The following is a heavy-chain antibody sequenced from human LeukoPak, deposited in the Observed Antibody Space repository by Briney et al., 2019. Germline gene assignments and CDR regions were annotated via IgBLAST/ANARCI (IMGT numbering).Heavy chain of an antibody. Sequence: ASVKVSCKASGYTFTGYYMHWVRQAPGQGLEWMGWINPNSGGTNYAQKFQGRVTMTRDTSISTAYMELSRLRSDETAVYYCARDLLDSSGYHIRPIDYWGQGTLVTVSS. J-gene: IGHJ4*02. CDR2: INPNSGGT. CDR3: ARDLLDSSGYHIRPIDY. D-gene: IGHD3-22*01. CDR1: GYTFTGYY. V-gene: IGHV1-2*02.